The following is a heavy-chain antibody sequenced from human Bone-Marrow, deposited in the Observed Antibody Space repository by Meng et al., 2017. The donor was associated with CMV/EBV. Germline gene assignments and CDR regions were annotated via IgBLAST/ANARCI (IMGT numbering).Heavy chain of an antibody. CDR3: AQSYVLRFLEWFSFDY. J-gene: IGHJ4*02. CDR1: GFSLSTSGVG. CDR2: IYWNDDK. V-gene: IGHV2-5*01. Sequence: SGPTLVKPTQTLTLTCTFSGFSLSTSGVGVGWIRQPPGKALEWLALIYWNDDKRYSPSLKSRLTITKDTSKNQVVLTMTNMDPVDTATYYCAQSYVLRFLEWFSFDYWGQGTLVTVSS. D-gene: IGHD3-3*01.